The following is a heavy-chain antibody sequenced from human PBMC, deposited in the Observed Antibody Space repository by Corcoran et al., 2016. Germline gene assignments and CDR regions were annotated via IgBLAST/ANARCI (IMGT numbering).Heavy chain of an antibody. CDR1: GFTFSSYG. Sequence: QVQLVESGGGVVQPGRSLRLSCAASGFTFSSYGMHWVRQAPGKGLEWVAVISYDGSNKYYADSVKGRFTISRDNSKNTLYLQMNSLRAEDTAVYYCAKDRWITMVLGTLFDYWGQGTLVTVSS. J-gene: IGHJ4*02. CDR3: AKDRWITMVLGTLFDY. CDR2: ISYDGSNK. V-gene: IGHV3-30*18. D-gene: IGHD3-10*01.